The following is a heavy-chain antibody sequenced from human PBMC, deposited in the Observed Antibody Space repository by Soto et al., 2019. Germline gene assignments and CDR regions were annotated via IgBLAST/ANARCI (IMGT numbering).Heavy chain of an antibody. Sequence: GGSLRLSCAASGFTFDDYAMHWVRQAPGKGLEWVSGISWNSGSIGYADSVKGRFTISRDNAKNSLYLQMNSLRAEDTALYYCAKSGDSSGYYDAFDIWGQGTMVTVSS. D-gene: IGHD3-22*01. J-gene: IGHJ3*02. CDR2: ISWNSGSI. CDR3: AKSGDSSGYYDAFDI. V-gene: IGHV3-9*01. CDR1: GFTFDDYA.